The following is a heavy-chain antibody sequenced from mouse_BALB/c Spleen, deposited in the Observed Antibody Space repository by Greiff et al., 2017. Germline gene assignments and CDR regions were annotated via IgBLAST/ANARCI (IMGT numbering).Heavy chain of an antibody. CDR1: GYAFSSYW. CDR2: IYPGDGDT. J-gene: IGHJ4*01. D-gene: IGHD1-1*01. Sequence: QVQLQQSGAELVRPGSSVKISCKASGYAFSSYWMNWVKQRPGQGLEWIGQIYPGDGDTNYNGKFKGKATLTADKSSSTAYMQLSSLTSEDSAVYFCARHSITTPMDYWGQGTSVTVSS. CDR3: ARHSITTPMDY. V-gene: IGHV1-80*01.